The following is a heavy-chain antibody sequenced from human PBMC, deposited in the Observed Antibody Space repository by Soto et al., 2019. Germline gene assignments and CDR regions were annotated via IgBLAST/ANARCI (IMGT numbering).Heavy chain of an antibody. V-gene: IGHV1-69*02. CDR2: IIPILGIA. Sequence: ASVKVSCKASGGTFSSYTISWVRQAPGQGLEWVGRIIPILGIANYAQKFQGRVSITADKSTSTAYMELSSLRSEDTAVYYCASLVDGSGSYYRVRDGYYYMDVWGKGTTVTVSS. CDR1: GGTFSSYT. CDR3: ASLVDGSGSYYRVRDGYYYMDV. J-gene: IGHJ6*03. D-gene: IGHD3-10*01.